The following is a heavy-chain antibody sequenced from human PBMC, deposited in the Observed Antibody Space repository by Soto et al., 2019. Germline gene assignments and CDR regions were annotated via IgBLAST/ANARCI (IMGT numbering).Heavy chain of an antibody. J-gene: IGHJ6*02. CDR1: GFTFSGSA. Sequence: GGSLRLSCAASGFTFSGSAMHWVRQASGKGLEWVGRIRSKANSYATAYAASVKGRFTISRDDSKNTAYLQMNSLKTEDTAVYYCTRQRLYYYGSGSYYAPHYYYGMDVWGQGTTVTVSS. CDR3: TRQRLYYYGSGSYYAPHYYYGMDV. CDR2: IRSKANSYAT. D-gene: IGHD3-10*01. V-gene: IGHV3-73*01.